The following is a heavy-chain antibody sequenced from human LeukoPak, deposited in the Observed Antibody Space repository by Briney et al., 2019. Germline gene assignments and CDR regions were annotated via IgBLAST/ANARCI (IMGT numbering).Heavy chain of an antibody. Sequence: TGGSLRLSCAASGFTFSSYGMHWVRQAPGKGLEWVAFIRYDGNNKYYADSVKGRFTISRDNAKNTLYLQMNSLRVDDTAVYYCARDWYYAIDYWGQGTLVTVSS. D-gene: IGHD2-2*01. CDR2: IRYDGNNK. CDR3: ARDWYYAIDY. V-gene: IGHV3-30*02. J-gene: IGHJ4*02. CDR1: GFTFSSYG.